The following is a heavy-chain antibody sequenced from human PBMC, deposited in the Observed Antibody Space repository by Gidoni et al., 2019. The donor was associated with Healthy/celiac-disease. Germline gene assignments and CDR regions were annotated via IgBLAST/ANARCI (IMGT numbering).Heavy chain of an antibody. Sequence: QVQLQESGPGLVKPSQTLSLTCTVSGGSISSGGYYWSWIRQHPGKGLEWIGYIYYSGSTYYNPSLKSRVTISVDTSKNQFSLKLSSVTAADTAVYYCARLWVAATTDGRMHDAFDIWGQGTMVTVSS. J-gene: IGHJ3*02. CDR2: IYYSGST. CDR3: ARLWVAATTDGRMHDAFDI. D-gene: IGHD2-15*01. V-gene: IGHV4-31*03. CDR1: GGSISSGGYY.